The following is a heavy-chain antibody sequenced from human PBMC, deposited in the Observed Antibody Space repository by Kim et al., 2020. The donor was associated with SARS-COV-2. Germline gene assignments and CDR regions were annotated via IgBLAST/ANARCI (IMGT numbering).Heavy chain of an antibody. D-gene: IGHD3-22*01. V-gene: IGHV4-59*01. J-gene: IGHJ4*02. CDR3: YGRSSGPSEVY. CDR2: T. Sequence: TKYNHSLKSRVTISVDTSKNQFSLKLSSVTAADTAVYYCYGRSSGPSEVYWGQGTLVTVSS.